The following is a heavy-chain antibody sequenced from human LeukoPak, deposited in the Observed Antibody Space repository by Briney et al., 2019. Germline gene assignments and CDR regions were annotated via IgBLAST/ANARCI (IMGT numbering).Heavy chain of an antibody. CDR1: GGSISSYY. CDR2: IYYSGST. J-gene: IGHJ4*02. V-gene: IGHV4-59*01. Sequence: NPSETLSLTCTVSGGSISSYYWSWIRQPPGKGLEWIGYIYYSGSTNYNPSLKGRVTISVDTSKNQFSLKLSSVTAADTAVYYCARENGGAAAFDYWGQGTLVTVSS. CDR3: ARENGGAAAFDY. D-gene: IGHD6-13*01.